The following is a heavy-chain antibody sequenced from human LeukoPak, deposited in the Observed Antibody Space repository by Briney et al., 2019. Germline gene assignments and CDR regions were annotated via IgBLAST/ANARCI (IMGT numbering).Heavy chain of an antibody. Sequence: PGGSLRLSCVASGFTFRTYGMHWVRQAPGKGLEWVAFIRFDGNTEKYADSVEGRFTVSRDNSKNTLYLQMNSLRAEDTAVYYCARGLSIAVAGTGYYYYGMDVWGQGTTVTVSS. D-gene: IGHD6-19*01. CDR2: IRFDGNTE. J-gene: IGHJ6*02. CDR1: GFTFRTYG. V-gene: IGHV3-30*02. CDR3: ARGLSIAVAGTGYYYYGMDV.